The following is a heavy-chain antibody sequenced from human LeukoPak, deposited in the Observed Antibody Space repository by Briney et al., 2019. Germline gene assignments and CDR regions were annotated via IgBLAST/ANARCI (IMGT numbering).Heavy chain of an antibody. CDR2: INPSGGSA. D-gene: IGHD5-18*01. Sequence: ASVKVSCKASGYTFTTFYIHWVRQAPGQGLEWLGIINPSGGSANYAQNFQGRVTMTRELSTSTVYMELSSLRSEDTAVYYCAREALDTAMVTGYFDYWGQGSLVTVSS. V-gene: IGHV1-46*01. CDR3: AREALDTAMVTGYFDY. J-gene: IGHJ4*02. CDR1: GYTFTTFY.